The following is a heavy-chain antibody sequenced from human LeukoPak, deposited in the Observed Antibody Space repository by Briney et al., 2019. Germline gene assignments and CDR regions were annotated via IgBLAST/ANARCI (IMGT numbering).Heavy chain of an antibody. CDR3: AKVDSVAYFDY. CDR1: GFTFSSYG. V-gene: IGHV3-30*18. D-gene: IGHD6-19*01. Sequence: PGGSLRLSCAASGFTFSSYGMHWVRQAPGKGLEWVAVISCDGSNKYYADSVKGRFTISRDNPKNTLYLQMNSLRAEDTAVYYCAKVDSVAYFDYWGQGTLVTVSS. J-gene: IGHJ4*02. CDR2: ISCDGSNK.